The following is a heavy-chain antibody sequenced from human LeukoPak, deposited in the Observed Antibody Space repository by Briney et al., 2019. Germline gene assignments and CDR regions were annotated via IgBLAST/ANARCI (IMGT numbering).Heavy chain of an antibody. D-gene: IGHD1-26*01. Sequence: PGGSLRLSCAASGFTLSSYEMNWVRQAPGKGLEWVSYISSSDRTTFYADTVKGRFTISRDNTKNSLYLQMNSLRAEDTAVYYCARGGHWGQGTLVTVSS. CDR1: GFTLSSYE. V-gene: IGHV3-48*03. CDR2: ISSSDRTT. J-gene: IGHJ4*02. CDR3: ARGGH.